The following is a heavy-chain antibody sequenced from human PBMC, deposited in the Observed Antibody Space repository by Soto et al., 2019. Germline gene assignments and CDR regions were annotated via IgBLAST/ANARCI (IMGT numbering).Heavy chain of an antibody. D-gene: IGHD3-16*01. CDR2: ISYDGSNK. CDR3: AREPTEAPYPY. CDR1: GFTFSSYA. J-gene: IGHJ4*02. Sequence: QPGGSLRLSCAASGFTFSSYAMHWVRQAPGKGLEWVAVISYDGSNKYYADSVKGRFTISRDNSKNTLYLQMNSLRAEDTAVYYCAREPTEAPYPYWGQGTLVTVSS. V-gene: IGHV3-30-3*01.